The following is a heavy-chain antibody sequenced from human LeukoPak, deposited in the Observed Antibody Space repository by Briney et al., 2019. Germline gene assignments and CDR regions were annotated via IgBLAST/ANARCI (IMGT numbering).Heavy chain of an antibody. J-gene: IGHJ5*02. CDR2: TYPGDSNT. Sequence: GESLKISCKGSGNSFTNNWIGWVRQMPGKGLEWMGITYPGDSNTRYSPSFQGQVTISADKSISSAYLQWSSLKASDTAMYYCVRSPACSSGTCYPNWFDPWGQRTLVTVSS. V-gene: IGHV5-51*01. CDR1: GNSFTNNW. CDR3: VRSPACSSGTCYPNWFDP. D-gene: IGHD2-15*01.